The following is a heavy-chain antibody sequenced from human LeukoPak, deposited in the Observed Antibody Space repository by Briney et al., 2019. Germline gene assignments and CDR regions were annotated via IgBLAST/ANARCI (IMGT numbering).Heavy chain of an antibody. V-gene: IGHV3-23*01. CDR1: GFTFSSYA. CDR2: ISGSGGST. CDR3: ANRGGRYSSGWRNVRFDY. D-gene: IGHD6-19*01. Sequence: GGSLRLSCAASGFTFSSYAISWVRQAPGKGLEWVSAISGSGGSTYYADSVKGRFTISRDNSKNTLYLQMNSLRAEDTAVYYCANRGGRYSSGWRNVRFDYWGQGTLVTVSS. J-gene: IGHJ4*02.